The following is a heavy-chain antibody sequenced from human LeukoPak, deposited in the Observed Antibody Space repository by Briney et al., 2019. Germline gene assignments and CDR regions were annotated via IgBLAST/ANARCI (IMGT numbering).Heavy chain of an antibody. V-gene: IGHV3-21*04. CDR3: ARAPYSSSSLYYYYYMDV. CDR1: GFTFSSYS. D-gene: IGHD6-6*01. J-gene: IGHJ6*03. Sequence: GGSLRLSCAASGFTFSSYSMNWVRQAPGKGLEWVSSISSSSSYIYYADSVKGRFTISRDNAKNSLYLQMNSLRAEDTALYYCARAPYSSSSLYYYYYMDVWGKGTTVTVSS. CDR2: ISSSSSYI.